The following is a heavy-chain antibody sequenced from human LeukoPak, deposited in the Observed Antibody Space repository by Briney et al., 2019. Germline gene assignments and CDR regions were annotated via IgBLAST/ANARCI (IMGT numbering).Heavy chain of an antibody. D-gene: IGHD3-22*01. CDR2: ISADGGNT. J-gene: IGHJ4*02. CDR3: ARDVYDSSGPGGY. CDR1: GYTFTSYG. Sequence: ASVTVSCKASGYTFTSYGISWVRQAPGQGLEWMGWISADGGNTNYVQELQGRATMTTDTSTSTAYMELRSLRSDDTAVYYCARDVYDSSGPGGYWGQGTLVTVSS. V-gene: IGHV1-18*01.